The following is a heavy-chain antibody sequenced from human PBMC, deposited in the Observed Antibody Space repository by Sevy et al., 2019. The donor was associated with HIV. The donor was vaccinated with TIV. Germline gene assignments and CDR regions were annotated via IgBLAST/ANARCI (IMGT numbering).Heavy chain of an antibody. V-gene: IGHV3-23*01. CDR2: ISGTGSST. D-gene: IGHD3-22*01. CDR1: GFTFNTHA. J-gene: IGHJ3*01. Sequence: GGSLILSCAASGFTFNTHAMNWVRQAPGKGLEWVSVISGTGSSTYYADSVKGRFTISRDNSQNTLYLQMNSLGADDTAVYYCAKALNPALESMIEVIFRTLKGFDVWGQGTMVTVSS. CDR3: AKALNPALESMIEVIFRTLKGFDV.